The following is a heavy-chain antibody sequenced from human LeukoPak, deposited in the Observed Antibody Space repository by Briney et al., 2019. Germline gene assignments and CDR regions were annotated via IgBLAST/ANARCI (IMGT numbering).Heavy chain of an antibody. J-gene: IGHJ3*02. D-gene: IGHD2/OR15-2a*01. CDR3: ARIGVDAFDI. CDR1: GFTFSSYG. Sequence: GGSLRLSCAAFGFTFSSYGMSWVRQAPGKGLEWVSGISGSAASTHYADSVKGRFTISRDNSKNTLYLQMNSLRAEDTAVYYCARIGVDAFDIWGQGTMVTVSS. V-gene: IGHV3-23*01. CDR2: ISGSAAST.